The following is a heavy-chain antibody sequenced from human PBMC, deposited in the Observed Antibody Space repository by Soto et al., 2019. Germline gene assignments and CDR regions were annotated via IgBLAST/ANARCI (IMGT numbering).Heavy chain of an antibody. Sequence: EVSVKVSCKGAGYTYTSDDSNWVRHATGQGLEWMGWMNPNSGNTGYAQKFQGRVTMTRNTSISTAYMELSSLRSEDTAVYYCARGYIFRRTGRLSWGQGTLVTSP. CDR3: ARGYIFRRTGRLS. V-gene: IGHV1-8*01. D-gene: IGHD1-1*01. CDR2: MNPNSGNT. J-gene: IGHJ5*02. CDR1: GYTYTSDD.